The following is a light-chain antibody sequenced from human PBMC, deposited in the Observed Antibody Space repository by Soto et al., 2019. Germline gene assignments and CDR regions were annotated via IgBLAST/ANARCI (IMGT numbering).Light chain of an antibody. CDR3: SSYTRNSTLV. J-gene: IGLJ2*01. CDR2: EVS. Sequence: QSALTQPASVSGSPGQSITISCTGTSSDVGGYNYVSWYQQHPGKAPKLMIYEVSNWPSGVSNRFSGSKSGNTASLTISGLQAEDEADYYCSSYTRNSTLVFGGGTKLTV. CDR1: SSDVGGYNY. V-gene: IGLV2-14*01.